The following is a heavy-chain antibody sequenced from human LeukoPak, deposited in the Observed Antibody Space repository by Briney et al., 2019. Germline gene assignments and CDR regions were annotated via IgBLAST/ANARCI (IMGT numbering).Heavy chain of an antibody. D-gene: IGHD1-7*01. V-gene: IGHV3-23*01. CDR1: GFTFSNYA. CDR2: TSGSGGST. CDR3: AKGRNFYYFDY. J-gene: IGHJ4*02. Sequence: GGSLRLSCAASGFTFSNYAMSWVRQAPGKGLEWVSTTSGSGGSTYYSDSVKGRFTISRDNSKNTLYLQMNSLRADDTAVYYCAKGRNFYYFDYWGQGTLVTVSS.